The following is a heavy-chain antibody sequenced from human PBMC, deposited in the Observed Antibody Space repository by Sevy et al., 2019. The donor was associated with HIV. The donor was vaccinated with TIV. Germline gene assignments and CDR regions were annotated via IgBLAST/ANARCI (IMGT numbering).Heavy chain of an antibody. CDR3: ARLYSCGGSCYYFDL. Sequence: ASVKVSCKASGYTFTSNYLHWVRQAPGHGLEWVGQINPSGGATTYGQRFQGRVSMTRDTPTSTVYMDLSSLRSEDTAIYYCARLYSCGGSCYYFDLWGQGTLVTVSS. V-gene: IGHV1-46*01. J-gene: IGHJ4*02. CDR2: INPSGGAT. D-gene: IGHD2-21*01. CDR1: GYTFTSNY.